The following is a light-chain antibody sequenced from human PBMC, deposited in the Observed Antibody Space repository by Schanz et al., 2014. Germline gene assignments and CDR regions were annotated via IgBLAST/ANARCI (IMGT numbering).Light chain of an antibody. Sequence: DIQMTQSPSTLSASLGDRVTITCRASQSISSWLAWYQQKPGKAPKFLIYAASTLQSGVPSRFSGSGSGTDFTLTISSLQPEDVATYYCEQTNRVPFTFGPGTRVDL. V-gene: IGKV1-5*01. CDR3: EQTNRVPFT. CDR1: QSISSW. CDR2: AAS. J-gene: IGKJ3*01.